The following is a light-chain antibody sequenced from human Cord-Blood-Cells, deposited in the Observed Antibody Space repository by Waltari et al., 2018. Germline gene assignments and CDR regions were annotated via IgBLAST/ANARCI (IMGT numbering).Light chain of an antibody. Sequence: NFMLTQPHSVTESPGKTVTISCTGSSGSIASTYAQRYQQPPGSAPTTVIYEDNQRPSGVPDRFSGSIDSSSNSASLTISGLKTEDEADYYCQSYDSSNWVFGGGTKLTVL. J-gene: IGLJ3*02. CDR1: SGSIASTY. CDR2: EDN. CDR3: QSYDSSNWV. V-gene: IGLV6-57*02.